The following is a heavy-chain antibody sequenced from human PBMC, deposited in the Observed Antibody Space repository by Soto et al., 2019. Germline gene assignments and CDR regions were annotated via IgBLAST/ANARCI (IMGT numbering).Heavy chain of an antibody. CDR2: ISSSSSYI. Sequence: PGGSLRLSCAASGFTFSSYSMNWVRQAPGKGLEWVSSISSSSSYIYYADSVKGRFTISRDNAKNSLYLQMNSLRAEDTAVYYCAAPITMVRGYYYYGMDVWGQGTTVTVSS. J-gene: IGHJ6*02. D-gene: IGHD3-10*01. V-gene: IGHV3-21*01. CDR1: GFTFSSYS. CDR3: AAPITMVRGYYYYGMDV.